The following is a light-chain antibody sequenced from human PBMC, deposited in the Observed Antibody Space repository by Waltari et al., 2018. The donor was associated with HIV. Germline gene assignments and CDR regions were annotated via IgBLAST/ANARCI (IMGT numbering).Light chain of an antibody. V-gene: IGKV2-28*01. Sequence: IGMTQSPLSLPVTPGEPASISCRSSQSLLHSNGYNYLDWYLQKPGQSPQLLIYLGSNRASGVPDRFSGSGSGTDFTLKISRVEAEDVGVYYCMQALQTPPTFGGGTKVEIK. CDR3: MQALQTPPT. CDR1: QSLLHSNGYNY. CDR2: LGS. J-gene: IGKJ4*01.